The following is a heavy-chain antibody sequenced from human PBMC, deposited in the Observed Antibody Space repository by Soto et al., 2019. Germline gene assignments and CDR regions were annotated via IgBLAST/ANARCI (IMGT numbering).Heavy chain of an antibody. CDR2: IIPIFGTA. Sequence: QVQLVQSGAEVKKPGSSVKVSCKASGGTFSSYAISWVRQAPGQGLEWMGGIIPIFGTANYAQKFQGRVTITADESTSTAYMELSSLRSEDTAVYYCSRERLTSGYYYGGRYWGQGTLVTVSS. CDR1: GGTFSSYA. D-gene: IGHD3-22*01. CDR3: SRERLTSGYYYGGRY. J-gene: IGHJ4*02. V-gene: IGHV1-69*01.